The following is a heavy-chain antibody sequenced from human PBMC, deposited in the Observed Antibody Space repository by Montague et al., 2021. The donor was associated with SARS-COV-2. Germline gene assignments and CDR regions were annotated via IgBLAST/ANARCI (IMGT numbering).Heavy chain of an antibody. CDR2: ISWNSDSI. CDR1: GFTFDDYA. CDR3: ARGETGYRTSWPDY. Sequence: SLRLSCAASGFTFDDYAMHWVRQAPGKGLEWVSGISWNSDSIDYADPVKGRFTISRDNAKNSLYLQMNSLRAEDTAFYYCARGETGYRTSWPDYWGQGTLVTVSS. V-gene: IGHV3-9*01. D-gene: IGHD6-13*01. J-gene: IGHJ4*02.